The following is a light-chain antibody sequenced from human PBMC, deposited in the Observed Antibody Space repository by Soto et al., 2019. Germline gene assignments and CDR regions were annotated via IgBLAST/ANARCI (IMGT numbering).Light chain of an antibody. J-gene: IGLJ1*01. V-gene: IGLV2-23*02. CDR2: EVS. CDR1: SSDVGSYNL. Sequence: QSSLTHPASVSGSPRQSITISCTGTSSDVGSYNLVSWYQQHPGKAPKLMIYEVSKRPSGVSNRFSGSKSGNTASLTISGLQAEDEADYYCCSYAGSSPYVFGTGTKVTVL. CDR3: CSYAGSSPYV.